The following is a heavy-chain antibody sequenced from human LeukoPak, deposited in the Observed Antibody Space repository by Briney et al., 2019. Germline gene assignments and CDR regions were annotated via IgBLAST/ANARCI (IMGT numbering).Heavy chain of an antibody. CDR3: ARDLMGYDSSGYYYHGAFDI. D-gene: IGHD3-22*01. Sequence: GGSLRLSCAASGFTVSSNYMSWVRQAPGKGLEWVSVIYSGGSTYYADSVKGRFTISRDNSKNTLYLQMNSLRAEDTAVYYCARDLMGYDSSGYYYHGAFDIWGQGTMVTVSS. CDR1: GFTVSSNY. V-gene: IGHV3-66*01. J-gene: IGHJ3*02. CDR2: IYSGGST.